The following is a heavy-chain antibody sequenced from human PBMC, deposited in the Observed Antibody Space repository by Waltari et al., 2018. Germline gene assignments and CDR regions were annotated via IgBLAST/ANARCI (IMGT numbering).Heavy chain of an antibody. V-gene: IGHV1-69*04. D-gene: IGHD3-10*01. CDR3: ARELGGYYGSGSYPHY. J-gene: IGHJ4*02. Sequence: QVQLVQSGAEVKKPGSSVKVSCKASGGTFSSYAISWVRQAPGQGLEWMGRSTPNLGKANYAQKFQRRLAITADKSTSTACMELCSLRSEDTAVYYCARELGGYYGSGSYPHYGGQGTLVTVSS. CDR1: GGTFSSYA. CDR2: STPNLGKA.